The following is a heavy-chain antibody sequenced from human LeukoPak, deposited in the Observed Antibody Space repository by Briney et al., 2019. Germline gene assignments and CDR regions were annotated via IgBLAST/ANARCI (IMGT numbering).Heavy chain of an antibody. J-gene: IGHJ4*02. CDR3: AREFRGGVVGVLYYFDY. CDR1: GGTFSSYA. D-gene: IGHD1-26*01. CDR2: ISAYNGNT. V-gene: IGHV1-18*01. Sequence: ASVKVSCKASGGTFSSYAISWVRQAPGQGLEWMGWISAYNGNTNYAQKLPGRVTMTTDTSTSTAYMELRSLRSDDTAVYYCAREFRGGVVGVLYYFDYWGQGTLVTVSS.